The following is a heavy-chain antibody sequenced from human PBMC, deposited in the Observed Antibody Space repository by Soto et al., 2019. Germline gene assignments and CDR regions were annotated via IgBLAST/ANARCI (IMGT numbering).Heavy chain of an antibody. CDR3: AALHETHSYDIGGYSYDTFDI. CDR2: FDPEDGKT. J-gene: IGHJ3*02. V-gene: IGHV1-24*01. D-gene: IGHD3-22*01. Sequence: GASVKVSCKVSGYTVNELSIHWVRQAPGKGLEWLGGFDPEDGKTIYAQTLQGRLAMTEDTSADTAYMELSSLRSEDTAVYFCAALHETHSYDIGGYSYDTFDIWGQGTMVTVSS. CDR1: GYTVNELS.